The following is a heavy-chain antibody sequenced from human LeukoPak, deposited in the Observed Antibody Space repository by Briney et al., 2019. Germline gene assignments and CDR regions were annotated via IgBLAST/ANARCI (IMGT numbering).Heavy chain of an antibody. CDR2: INPNSGGT. V-gene: IGHV1-2*02. Sequence: GASVKVSCKASGYTFTGYYMHWVRQAPGQGLEWMAWINPNSGGTNYAQKLQGRVTMTTDTSTSTAYMELRSLRSDDTAVYYCARDEYYYDSSGPQPYDAFDIWGQGTMVTVSS. CDR3: ARDEYYYDSSGPQPYDAFDI. J-gene: IGHJ3*02. CDR1: GYTFTGYY. D-gene: IGHD3-22*01.